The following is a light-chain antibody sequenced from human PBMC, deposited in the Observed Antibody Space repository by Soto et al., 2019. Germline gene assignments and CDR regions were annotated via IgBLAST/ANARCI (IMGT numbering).Light chain of an antibody. J-gene: IGKJ1*01. V-gene: IGKV3-15*01. CDR2: GAF. CDR1: QSVSSN. CDR3: QQYNDWPLT. Sequence: EIVLTQSPGTLSLSPGERATLSCRASQSVSSNYLAWYQQKPGQAPSLLIYGAFTRATGIPARFSGTGSGTEFTLTISSLQSEDFALYYCQQYNDWPLTFGQGTKVDI.